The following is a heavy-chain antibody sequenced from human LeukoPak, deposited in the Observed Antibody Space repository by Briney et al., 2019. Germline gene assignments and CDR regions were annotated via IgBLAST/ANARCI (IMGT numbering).Heavy chain of an antibody. CDR2: IYYSGST. CDR3: ARHVGALDGFDI. Sequence: SETLSLTCTVSGGSISSYYWSWIRQPPGKGLEWIGYIYYSGSTNYNPSLRSRVTISVNTSKNQFSLKLSSVTAADTAVYYCARHVGALDGFDIWGQGTMDTVPS. D-gene: IGHD1-26*01. CDR1: GGSISSYY. V-gene: IGHV4-59*08. J-gene: IGHJ3*02.